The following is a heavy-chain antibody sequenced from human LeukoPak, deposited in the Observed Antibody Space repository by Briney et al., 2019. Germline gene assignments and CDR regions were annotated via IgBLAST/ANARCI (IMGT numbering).Heavy chain of an antibody. Sequence: GEPLKISCKGSGYSSTSYWIGWVRPMPGKGLEWMGIIYPGDSDTRYSPSFQGQVTISADKSISTAYLPWSSLKASDTAMYYCARRGADISFDYWGQGTLVTVSS. CDR2: IYPGDSDT. V-gene: IGHV5-51*01. CDR3: ARRGADISFDY. CDR1: GYSSTSYW. J-gene: IGHJ4*02.